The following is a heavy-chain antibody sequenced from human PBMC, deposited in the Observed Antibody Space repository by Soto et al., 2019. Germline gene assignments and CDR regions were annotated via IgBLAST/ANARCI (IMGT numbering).Heavy chain of an antibody. V-gene: IGHV1-3*01. CDR3: ARRPGEGGGSYWGETFGWFDP. D-gene: IGHD1-26*01. CDR2: INPDSGNT. CDR1: GYTFTSYV. Sequence: ASVKVSCKASGYTFTSYVMHWVRQAPGQRLEWMGWINPDSGNTKYAQNFQGRVTMTRNTSISTAYMELSSLRSEDTAVYYCARRPGEGGGSYWGETFGWFDPWGQGTLVTVSS. J-gene: IGHJ5*02.